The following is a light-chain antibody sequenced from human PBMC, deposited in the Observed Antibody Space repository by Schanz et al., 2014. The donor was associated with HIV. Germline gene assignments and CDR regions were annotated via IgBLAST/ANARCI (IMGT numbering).Light chain of an antibody. Sequence: EIVLTQSPATLSLSPGETATLSCRASQHITNYLAWYQQKPGQAPRLLIYDASNRATGIPARFSGSGSGTDFTLTISSLQSEDFAVYYCQQYEDWPLSFGGGTKVEIK. CDR3: QQYEDWPLS. CDR2: DAS. V-gene: IGKV3-11*01. J-gene: IGKJ4*01. CDR1: QHITNY.